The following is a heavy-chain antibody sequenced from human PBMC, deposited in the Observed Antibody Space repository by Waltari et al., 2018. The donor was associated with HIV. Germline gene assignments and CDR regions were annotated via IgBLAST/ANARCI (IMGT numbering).Heavy chain of an antibody. J-gene: IGHJ4*02. V-gene: IGHV1-2*02. D-gene: IGHD3-10*01. CDR2: INPNSGGT. CDR3: ARADYYGSGSQDY. CDR1: GYTSTGYY. Sequence: QVQLVQSGAEVKKPGASVKVSCKASGYTSTGYYMHWVRQAPGQGLEWMGWINPNSGGTNYAQKFQGRVTMTRDTSISTAHMELSRLRSDDTAVYYCARADYYGSGSQDYWGQGTLVTVSS.